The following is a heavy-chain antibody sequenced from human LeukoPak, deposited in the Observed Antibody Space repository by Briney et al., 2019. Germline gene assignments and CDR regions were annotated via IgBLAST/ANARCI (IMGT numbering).Heavy chain of an antibody. J-gene: IGHJ3*02. Sequence: GGSLRLSCAASGFTFDDYAMHWVRQAPGKGLEWVSGISWNSGSIGYADSVKGRFTISRGNAKNSLYLQMNSLRAEDTALYYCAKDRYYDSSGYYYLDAFDIWGQGTMVTVSS. CDR3: AKDRYYDSSGYYYLDAFDI. CDR1: GFTFDDYA. V-gene: IGHV3-9*01. D-gene: IGHD3-22*01. CDR2: ISWNSGSI.